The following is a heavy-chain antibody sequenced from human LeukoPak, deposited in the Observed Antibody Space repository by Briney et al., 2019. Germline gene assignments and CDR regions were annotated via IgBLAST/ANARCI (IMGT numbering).Heavy chain of an antibody. V-gene: IGHV3-66*01. CDR1: GFTVSSNY. J-gene: IGHJ6*02. CDR3: ARDGYYYDSSGYSPPYYYYGMDV. CDR2: IYSGGST. Sequence: SGGSLRLSCAASGFTVSSNYMSWVRQAPRKGLEWVSVIYSGGSTYYADSVKGRFTISRDNSKNTLYLQMNSLRAEDTAVYYCARDGYYYDSSGYSPPYYYYGMDVWGQGTTVTVSS. D-gene: IGHD3-22*01.